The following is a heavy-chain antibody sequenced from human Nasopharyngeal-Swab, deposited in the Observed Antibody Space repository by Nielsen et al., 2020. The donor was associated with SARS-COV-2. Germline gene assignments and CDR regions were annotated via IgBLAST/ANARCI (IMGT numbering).Heavy chain of an antibody. J-gene: IGHJ4*02. CDR2: IWYDGSNK. V-gene: IGHV3-33*01. CDR3: ARDLTFSFGELLDDY. D-gene: IGHD3-10*01. CDR1: GFTFSSYG. Sequence: GGSLRLSCAASGFTFSSYGMHWVRQAPGKGLEWVAVIWYDGSNKYYADSVKGRFTISRDNSKNTLYLQMNSLRAEDTAVYYCARDLTFSFGELLDDYWGQGTLVTVSS.